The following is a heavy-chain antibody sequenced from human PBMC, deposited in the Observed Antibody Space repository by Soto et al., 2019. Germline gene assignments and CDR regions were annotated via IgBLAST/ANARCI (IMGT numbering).Heavy chain of an antibody. CDR1: GFTFSSYE. CDR2: ISSSGSTI. CDR3: AREGVYCSGGSCYSSWFDP. D-gene: IGHD2-15*01. V-gene: IGHV3-48*03. Sequence: WGSLRLSCAASGFTFSSYEMNLFRHAPFKWLEWVSYISSSGSTIYYADSVKGRFTISRDNAKNSLYLQMNSLRAEDTAVYYCAREGVYCSGGSCYSSWFDPWGQGTLVTVSS. J-gene: IGHJ5*02.